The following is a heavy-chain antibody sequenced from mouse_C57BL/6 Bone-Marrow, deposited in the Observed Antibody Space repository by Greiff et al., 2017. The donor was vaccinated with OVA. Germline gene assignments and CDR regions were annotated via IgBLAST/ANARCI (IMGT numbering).Heavy chain of an antibody. V-gene: IGHV1-15*01. J-gene: IGHJ3*01. D-gene: IGHD2-4*01. CDR1: GYTFTDYE. CDR2: IDPETGGT. CDR3: TRGIYDYDGSWFAY. Sequence: QVHVKQSGAELVRPGASVTLSCKASGYTFTDYEMHWVKQTPVHGLEWIGAIDPETGGTAYNQKFKGKAILTADKSSSTAYMELRSLTSEDSAVYYCTRGIYDYDGSWFAYWGQGTLVTVSA.